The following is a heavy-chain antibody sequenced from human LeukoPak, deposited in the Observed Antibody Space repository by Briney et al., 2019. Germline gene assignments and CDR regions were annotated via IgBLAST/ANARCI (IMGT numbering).Heavy chain of an antibody. CDR1: GGSIGSGSYY. D-gene: IGHD2-8*01. CDR3: ARVKGYCTNGVCYSPGGDY. Sequence: PSQTLSLTCTVSGGSIGSGSYYWSWIRQPAGKGLEWIGRIYTSGSTNYNPSLKSRVTISVDTSKNQFSLKLSSVTAADTAVYYCARVKGYCTNGVCYSPGGDYGGQGTLVTVSS. J-gene: IGHJ4*02. CDR2: IYTSGST. V-gene: IGHV4-61*02.